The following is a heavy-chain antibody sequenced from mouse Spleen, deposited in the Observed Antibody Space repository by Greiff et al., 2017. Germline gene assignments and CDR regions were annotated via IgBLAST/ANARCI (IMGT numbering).Heavy chain of an antibody. CDR2: ISDGGSYT. CDR1: GFTFSDYY. J-gene: IGHJ4*01. Sequence: EVKLVESGGGLVKPGGSLKLSCAASGFTFSDYYMYWVRQTPEKRLEWVATISDGGSYTYYPDSVKGRFTISRDNAKNNLYLQMSSLKSEDTAMYYCARGGYYAMDYWGQGTSVTVSS. V-gene: IGHV5-4*02. CDR3: ARGGYYAMDY.